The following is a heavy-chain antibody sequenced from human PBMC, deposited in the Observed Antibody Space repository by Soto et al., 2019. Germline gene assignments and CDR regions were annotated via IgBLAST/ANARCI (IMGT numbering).Heavy chain of an antibody. Sequence: GSLRLSCTASGFTFSTYSMNWVRQAPGKGLEWVSSISSSSTYIFYADSVKGRFTISRDNAKNSLHLQMNSLRAEDTAVYYCAREVAGSYGKDYWGQGTRVTVSS. CDR2: ISSSSTYI. D-gene: IGHD6-19*01. J-gene: IGHJ4*02. V-gene: IGHV3-21*01. CDR3: AREVAGSYGKDY. CDR1: GFTFSTYS.